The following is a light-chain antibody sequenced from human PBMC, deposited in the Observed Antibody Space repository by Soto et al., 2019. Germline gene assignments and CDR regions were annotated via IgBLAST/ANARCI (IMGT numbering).Light chain of an antibody. CDR1: QSVSSSY. CDR2: GAS. J-gene: IGKJ1*01. V-gene: IGKV3-20*01. CDR3: QQYGSSPRT. Sequence: EIVLTQSPGTLSLSPGERATLSCRASQSVSSSYLAWYQQKPGQAPRLLIYGASGRATGIPDRFSGSGSGTDFTLTITRLEPEDLAVYYCQQYGSSPRTFGQGTKVEIK.